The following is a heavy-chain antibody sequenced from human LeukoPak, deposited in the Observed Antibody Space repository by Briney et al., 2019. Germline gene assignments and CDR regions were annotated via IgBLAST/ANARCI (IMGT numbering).Heavy chain of an antibody. V-gene: IGHV4-59*01. CDR2: IHYSGST. CDR3: ARGRYGGNSAYFDY. CDR1: GGSISSYY. D-gene: IGHD4-23*01. J-gene: IGHJ4*02. Sequence: SETLSLTCTVSGGSISSYYWSWIRQPPGKGLEWIGYIHYSGSTNYNPSLKSRVTISIDTSKNQFSLKLSSVTAADTAVYYCARGRYGGNSAYFDYWGLGTLVTVSS.